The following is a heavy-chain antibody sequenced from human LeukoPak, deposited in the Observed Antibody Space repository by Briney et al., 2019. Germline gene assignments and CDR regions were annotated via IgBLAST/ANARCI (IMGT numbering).Heavy chain of an antibody. Sequence: GRSLRLSCAASGFTFSNYGRHWVRQAPGKGLEWVSVIWSHGRSEYYADSVKGRFTISRDNSKNTVSLQMNSLRAEDTAVYYCARDIDTSSHYGWFDPWGQGTLAIVSS. CDR2: IWSHGRSE. J-gene: IGHJ5*02. CDR3: ARDIDTSSHYGWFDP. V-gene: IGHV3-33*01. D-gene: IGHD3-22*01. CDR1: GFTFSNYG.